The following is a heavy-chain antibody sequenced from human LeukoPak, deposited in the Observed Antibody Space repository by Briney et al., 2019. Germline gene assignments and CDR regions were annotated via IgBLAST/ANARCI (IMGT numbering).Heavy chain of an antibody. V-gene: IGHV1-46*01. CDR1: GYTFTSYY. CDR3: AGRVEVPAASDAFDI. D-gene: IGHD2-2*01. J-gene: IGHJ3*02. Sequence: ASVKVSCKASGYTFTSYYMHWVRQAPGQGLEWMGIINPSGGSTSYAQKFQGRVTMTRDTSTSTVYMEPSSLRSEDTAVYYCAGRVEVPAASDAFDIWGQGTMVTVSS. CDR2: INPSGGST.